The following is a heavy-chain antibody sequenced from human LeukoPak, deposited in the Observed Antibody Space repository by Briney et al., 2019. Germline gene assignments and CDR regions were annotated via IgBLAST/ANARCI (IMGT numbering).Heavy chain of an antibody. Sequence: PGGSLRLSCAASGFTFSGYWMSWVRQTGKGVEWVANIKQDGSATYYLDSVKGQFTISRDNAKNSLYLQMNSLRAEDTAVYYCARGRWYNSGWAGYFDYWGQGTLVTVSS. D-gene: IGHD6-19*01. J-gene: IGHJ4*02. CDR1: GFTFSGYW. CDR3: ARGRWYNSGWAGYFDY. CDR2: IKQDGSAT. V-gene: IGHV3-7*01.